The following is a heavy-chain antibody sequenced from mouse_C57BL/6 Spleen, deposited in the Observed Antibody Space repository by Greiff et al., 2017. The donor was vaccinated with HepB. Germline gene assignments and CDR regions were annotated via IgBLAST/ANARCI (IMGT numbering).Heavy chain of an antibody. Sequence: QVTLKESGPGILQSSQTLSLTCSFSGFSLSTSGMGVSWIRQPSGKGLEWLAHIYWDDDKRYNPSLKSRLTISKDTSRNQVFLKITSVDTADTATYYCARSLRWLLDAMDYWGQGTSVTVSS. D-gene: IGHD2-3*01. V-gene: IGHV8-12*01. CDR3: ARSLRWLLDAMDY. CDR2: IYWDDDK. J-gene: IGHJ4*01. CDR1: GFSLSTSGMG.